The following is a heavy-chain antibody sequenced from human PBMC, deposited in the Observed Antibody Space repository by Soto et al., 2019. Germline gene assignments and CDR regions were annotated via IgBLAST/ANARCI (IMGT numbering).Heavy chain of an antibody. CDR2: ISDKGAT. CDR1: GGSISSSGYL. D-gene: IGHD2-2*01. Sequence: QLQLQESGSGLVKPSQTLSLTCAVSGGSISSSGYLWNWIRQPPGKGLEWIGSISDKGATSYNPSLGSRVTITLDRSKNQFSLKLTSVTAADTALYSCANALGISTGLDYWGQGSLVTVSS. V-gene: IGHV4-30-2*01. J-gene: IGHJ4*02. CDR3: ANALGISTGLDY.